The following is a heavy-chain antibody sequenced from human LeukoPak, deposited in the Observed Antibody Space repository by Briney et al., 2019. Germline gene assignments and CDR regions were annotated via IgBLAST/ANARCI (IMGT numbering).Heavy chain of an antibody. Sequence: GESLKISCKGSGYSFASYSIGWVRQMPGKGLEWMGIIYPDGSDPRYSPSFQGQVTISTDKSLSTAYLQWTSLKASDTAMYYCARTWDDTDYYMDVWGRGTTVTVSS. CDR3: ARTWDDTDYYMDV. CDR1: GYSFASYS. D-gene: IGHD3-9*01. CDR2: IYPDGSDP. V-gene: IGHV5-51*01. J-gene: IGHJ6*03.